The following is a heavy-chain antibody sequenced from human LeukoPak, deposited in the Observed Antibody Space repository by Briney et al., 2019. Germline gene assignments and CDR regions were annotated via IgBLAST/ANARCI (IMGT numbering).Heavy chain of an antibody. CDR2: IDPSDSYT. D-gene: IGHD3-10*01. CDR3: ARRDMARGGMDV. Sequence: GESLKISCKGSGYSFTTYCITWVRQIPGKGLERMGRIDPSDSYTNYSPSFQDHVTIPADKSISTTYLQWSSLKASDTAMYYCARRDMARGGMDVWGQGTTVTVSS. V-gene: IGHV5-10-1*01. J-gene: IGHJ6*02. CDR1: GYSFTTYC.